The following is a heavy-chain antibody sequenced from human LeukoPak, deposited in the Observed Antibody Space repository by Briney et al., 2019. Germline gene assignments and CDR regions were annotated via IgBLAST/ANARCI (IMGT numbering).Heavy chain of an antibody. V-gene: IGHV3-30*18. CDR3: AKDLIDYGDADAFDI. J-gene: IGHJ3*02. D-gene: IGHD4-17*01. CDR2: ISYDGSNK. CDR1: GFTFSSYG. Sequence: GRSLRLSCAASGFTFSSYGMQWVRQAPGKGLEWVAVISYDGSNKYYADSVEGRFTISRDNSKNTLYLQMNSLRAEDTAVYYCAKDLIDYGDADAFDIWGQGKMVTASS.